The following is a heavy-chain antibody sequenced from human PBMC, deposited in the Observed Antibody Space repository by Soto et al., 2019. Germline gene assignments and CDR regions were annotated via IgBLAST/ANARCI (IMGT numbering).Heavy chain of an antibody. Sequence: SETLSLTCAVSGVSLTSGNWWTWVRQSPQRGLEYIGEIFHDGTANYYPSFERRVAMSVDTSRNQFSLKLTSVTAADTAVYFCARLVYDTRLNYLYFDFWGPGTLVTVSS. J-gene: IGHJ4*02. CDR3: ARLVYDTRLNYLYFDF. V-gene: IGHV4-4*02. CDR1: GVSLTSGNW. D-gene: IGHD3-22*01. CDR2: IFHDGTA.